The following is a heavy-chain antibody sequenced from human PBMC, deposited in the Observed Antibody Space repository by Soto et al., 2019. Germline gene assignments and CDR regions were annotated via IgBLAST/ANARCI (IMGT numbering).Heavy chain of an antibody. V-gene: IGHV3-33*01. J-gene: IGHJ6*02. CDR1: GFTFSSYG. CDR2: IWYDGSNK. CDR3: ARTMTTSPNYYYYGMDV. D-gene: IGHD2-2*01. Sequence: RSLRLSCAASGFTFSSYGMHWVRQAPGKGLEWVAVIWYDGSNKYYADSVKGRFTISRDNSKNTLYLQMNSLRAEDTAVYYCARTMTTSPNYYYYGMDVWGQGTTVTVSS.